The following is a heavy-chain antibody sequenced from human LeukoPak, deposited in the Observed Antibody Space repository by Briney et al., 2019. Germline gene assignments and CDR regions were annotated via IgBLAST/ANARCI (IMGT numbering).Heavy chain of an antibody. CDR2: IYYSGST. CDR3: ARGKYDSSGYYYYYYYMDV. V-gene: IGHV4-39*01. D-gene: IGHD3-22*01. Sequence: SETLSLTCTVSGGSISSSSYYWGWIRQPPGKGLEWIGSIYYSGSTYYNPSLKSRVTISVDTSKNQFSLKLSSVTAADTAVYYCARGKYDSSGYYYYYYYMDVWGKGTTVTISS. CDR1: GGSISSSSYY. J-gene: IGHJ6*03.